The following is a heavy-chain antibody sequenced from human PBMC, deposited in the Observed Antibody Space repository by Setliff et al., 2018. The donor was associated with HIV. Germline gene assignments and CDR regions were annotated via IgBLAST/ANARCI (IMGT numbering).Heavy chain of an antibody. CDR2: ISSGGST. CDR1: GFTVSSKY. J-gene: IGHJ3*01. D-gene: IGHD4-17*01. CDR3: ARWTFLDYGVSSGDAFDF. V-gene: IGHV3-53*01. Sequence: PVGSLRLSCAASGFTVSSKYMSWVRQAPGKGLEWVSGISSGGSTYYADSVKGRFTISRDSSRNTLYIQMNSLRVEDTAVYYCARWTFLDYGVSSGDAFDFWGQGTMVTVSS.